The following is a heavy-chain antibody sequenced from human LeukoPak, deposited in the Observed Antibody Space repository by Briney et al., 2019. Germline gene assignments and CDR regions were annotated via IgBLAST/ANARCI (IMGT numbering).Heavy chain of an antibody. Sequence: SETLSLNCAVSGYSISSGYYWGWIRQPPGKGLEWIGSIYYSGSTYYNPSLKSRVTISVDTSKNQFSLKLSSVTAADTAVYYCARVATTTNPPQRPFDYWGQGTLVTVSS. CDR3: ARVATTTNPPQRPFDY. CDR2: IYYSGST. CDR1: GYSISSGYY. V-gene: IGHV4-38-2*01. J-gene: IGHJ4*02. D-gene: IGHD5-12*01.